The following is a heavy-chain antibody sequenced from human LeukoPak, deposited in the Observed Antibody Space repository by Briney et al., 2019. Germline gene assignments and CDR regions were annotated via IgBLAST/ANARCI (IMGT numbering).Heavy chain of an antibody. CDR2: IYYSGST. CDR3: ARDQGYYDSSGDPSAEYFQH. CDR1: GGSISSGGYY. D-gene: IGHD3-22*01. Sequence: SETLSLTCAVSGGSISSGGYYWSWIRQHPGKGLEWIGYIYYSGSTYYNPSLKSRVTISVDTSKNQFSLKLSSVTAADTAVYYCARDQGYYDSSGDPSAEYFQHWGQGTLVTVSS. J-gene: IGHJ1*01. V-gene: IGHV4-31*11.